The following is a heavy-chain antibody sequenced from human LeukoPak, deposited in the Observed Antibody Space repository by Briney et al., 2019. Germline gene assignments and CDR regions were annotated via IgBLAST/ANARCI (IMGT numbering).Heavy chain of an antibody. CDR1: GYSFTAHY. J-gene: IGHJ2*01. Sequence: ASVKVSCRASGYSFTAHYIHWVRQAPGQGLEWMGWIDPNSGGTNYAQKFLGSVTMTGDTSINTAFMELSRLRSDDTAIYYCARGRGTTMVRGVITNYFDLWGRGSLVTVSS. CDR3: ARGRGTTMVRGVITNYFDL. V-gene: IGHV1-2*02. D-gene: IGHD3-10*01. CDR2: IDPNSGGT.